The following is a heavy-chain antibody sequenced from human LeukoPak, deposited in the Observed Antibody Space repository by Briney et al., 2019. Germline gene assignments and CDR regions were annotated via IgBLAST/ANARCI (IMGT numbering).Heavy chain of an antibody. V-gene: IGHV3-21*01. Sequence: GRSLRLSCAASEFTFDDYAMHWVRQAPGKGLEWVSSISSSSSYIYYADSVKGRFTISRDNAKNSLYLQMNSLRAEDTAVYHCARALYYYDSSGSIHSFDYWGQGTLVTVSS. CDR1: EFTFDDYA. D-gene: IGHD3-22*01. CDR3: ARALYYYDSSGSIHSFDY. J-gene: IGHJ4*02. CDR2: ISSSSSYI.